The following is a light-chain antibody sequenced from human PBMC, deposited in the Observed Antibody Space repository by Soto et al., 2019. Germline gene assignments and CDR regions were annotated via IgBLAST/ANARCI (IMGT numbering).Light chain of an antibody. Sequence: DIPMTQSPSSLSASVGDRVTITCRASQGISNYLAWYQQKPGKVPKLLIYAASTLQSGVPSRFSGSGSGTDFTITISSLQPEDVATYYCQKYNSAPRTFGQGTKVEIK. J-gene: IGKJ1*01. CDR1: QGISNY. CDR2: AAS. CDR3: QKYNSAPRT. V-gene: IGKV1-27*01.